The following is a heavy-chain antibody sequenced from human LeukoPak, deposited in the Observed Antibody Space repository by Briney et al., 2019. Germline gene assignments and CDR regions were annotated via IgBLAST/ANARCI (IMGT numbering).Heavy chain of an antibody. J-gene: IGHJ4*02. CDR1: GFTFSSYW. CDR2: ISSSGSTI. CDR3: AGDRPYSSWYRFMFDY. Sequence: GGSLRLSCADSGFTFSSYWMSWVRQAPGKGLEWVSYISSSGSTIYYADSVKGRFTISRDNAKNSLYLQMNSLRAEDTAVYYCAGDRPYSSWYRFMFDYWGQGTLVTVSS. V-gene: IGHV3-48*04. D-gene: IGHD6-13*01.